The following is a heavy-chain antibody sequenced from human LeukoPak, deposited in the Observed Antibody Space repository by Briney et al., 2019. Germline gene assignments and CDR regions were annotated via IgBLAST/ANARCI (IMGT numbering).Heavy chain of an antibody. V-gene: IGHV3-20*04. CDR3: AKDSGVGMATTFSILDI. CDR1: GFNFDDYG. CDR2: ISWNGGTT. Sequence: GGSLRLSCAASGFNFDDYGMSWVRQAPGKGLEWVSGISWNGGTTVYVDSVKGRFTISRDNAKNTLYLQMNSLRAEDTAVYYCAKDSGVGMATTFSILDIWGQGTMVTVSS. D-gene: IGHD5-24*01. J-gene: IGHJ3*02.